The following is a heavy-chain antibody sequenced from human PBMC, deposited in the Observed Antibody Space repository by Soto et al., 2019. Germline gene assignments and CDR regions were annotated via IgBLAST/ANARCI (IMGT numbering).Heavy chain of an antibody. J-gene: IGHJ4*02. V-gene: IGHV4-39*01. CDR1: GLSISSSSYY. Sequence: SDTLSLTCTVSGLSISSSSYYWVWIRQPPGKGLEWIGSIYYSGSTYYNPSLKSRVTISVDTSKNQFSLKLSSVTAADTAVYYCARLDYGDYEGGFDYWGQGTLVTVS. D-gene: IGHD4-17*01. CDR2: IYYSGST. CDR3: ARLDYGDYEGGFDY.